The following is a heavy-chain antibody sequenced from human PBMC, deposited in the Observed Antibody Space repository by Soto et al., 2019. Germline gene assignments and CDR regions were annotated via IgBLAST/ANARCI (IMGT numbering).Heavy chain of an antibody. D-gene: IGHD3-22*01. CDR2: IKSKTDGGTT. CDR3: TTAARPEWLLLRPYY. CDR1: GFTFSNAW. Sequence: EVQLVESGGGLVKPGGSLRLSCAASGFTFSNAWMNWVRQAPGKGLEWVGRIKSKTDGGTTDYAAPVKGRFTISRDDSKNTLYLQMNSLKTEDTAVYYCTTAARPEWLLLRPYYWGQGALVTVSS. V-gene: IGHV3-15*07. J-gene: IGHJ4*02.